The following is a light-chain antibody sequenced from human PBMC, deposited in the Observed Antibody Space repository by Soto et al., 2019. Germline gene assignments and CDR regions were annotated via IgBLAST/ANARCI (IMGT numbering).Light chain of an antibody. CDR3: SSYTSSSTLNYV. CDR1: SSDVGGYNY. CDR2: EVS. V-gene: IGLV2-14*01. J-gene: IGLJ1*01. Sequence: QSVLTPPASVSGSTGQSITISYPGTSSDVGGYNYVSWYQQHPGKAPKLMIYEVSNRPSGVSNRFSGSKSGNTASLTISGLQAEDEADYYCSSYTSSSTLNYVFGTGTKVTVL.